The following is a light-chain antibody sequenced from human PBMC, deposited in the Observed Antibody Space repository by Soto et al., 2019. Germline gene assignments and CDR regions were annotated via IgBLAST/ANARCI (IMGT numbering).Light chain of an antibody. CDR3: QTYDNNSDYV. CDR1: SSNIGNNA. V-gene: IGLV1-40*01. Sequence: QSVLTQPPSVSEAPRQRVTISCSGSSSNIGNNAVNWYQQLPGAAPKLLIFSDNNRPPGVPDRFSGSKSGISASLAITGLQTEDEADYYCQTYDNNSDYVFGTGTKVTVL. CDR2: SDN. J-gene: IGLJ1*01.